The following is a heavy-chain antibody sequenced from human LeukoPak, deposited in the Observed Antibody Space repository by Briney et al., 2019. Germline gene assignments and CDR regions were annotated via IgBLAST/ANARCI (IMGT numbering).Heavy chain of an antibody. CDR3: ARHVLDSSSWFDY. D-gene: IGHD6-13*01. Sequence: PSEILSLTCTVSGGSISSYYWSWIRQPPGKGLEWIGYIYYSGSTNYNPSLKSRVTISVDTSKNQFSLKLSSVTAADTAVYYCARHVLDSSSWFDYWDQGTLVTVSS. V-gene: IGHV4-59*08. CDR1: GGSISSYY. CDR2: IYYSGST. J-gene: IGHJ4*02.